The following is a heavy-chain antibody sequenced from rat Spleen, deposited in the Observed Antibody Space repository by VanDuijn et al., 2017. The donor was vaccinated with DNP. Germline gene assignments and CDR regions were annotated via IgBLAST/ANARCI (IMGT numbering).Heavy chain of an antibody. CDR3: ARQGAHYFDY. V-gene: IGHV5S11*01. CDR1: GFTFSDYY. CDR2: ISPDGGHT. Sequence: EVQLVGSGGGLVQSGRSLKLSCAGSGFTFSDYYMAWVRQAPTKGLDWVASISPDGGHTYYRDSVKGRFTISRDNVKSTLYLQMDSLRSDETAIYYCARQGAHYFDYWGQGVMVTVSS. J-gene: IGHJ2*01.